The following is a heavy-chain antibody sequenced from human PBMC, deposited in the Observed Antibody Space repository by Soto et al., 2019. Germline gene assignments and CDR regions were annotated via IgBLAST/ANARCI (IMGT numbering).Heavy chain of an antibody. CDR3: ARESEDLTSNFDY. J-gene: IGHJ4*02. Sequence: GGSLRLSCAASGFTFTRYSMDWVRQAPGKGLEWVSSISSTTNYIYYGDSMKGRFTISRDNAKNSLYLEMNGLRAEDTAVYYCARESEDLTSNFDYWGQGTLVTVSS. CDR2: ISSTTNYI. CDR1: GFTFTRYS. V-gene: IGHV3-21*06.